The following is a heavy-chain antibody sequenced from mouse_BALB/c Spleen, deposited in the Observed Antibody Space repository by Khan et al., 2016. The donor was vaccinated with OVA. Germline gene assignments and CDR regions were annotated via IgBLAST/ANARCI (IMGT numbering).Heavy chain of an antibody. CDR1: GFTFSSYG. D-gene: IGHD6-1*01. CDR2: INSNGGNT. V-gene: IGHV5-6-3*01. CDR3: ACQGWGFSRFAY. Sequence: EVELVESGGGLVQPGGSLKLSCAASGFTFSSYGMSWVRQTPDKRLELVATINSNGGNTYHPDSVQGRSTTSRAQAKNTLHLQMSSRKAEVAAMYYCACQGWGFSRFAYWGHGTLVTVSA. J-gene: IGHJ3*01.